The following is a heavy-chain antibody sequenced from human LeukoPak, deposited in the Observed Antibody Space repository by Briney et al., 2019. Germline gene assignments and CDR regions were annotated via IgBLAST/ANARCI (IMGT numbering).Heavy chain of an antibody. Sequence: GGSLRLSCAASGFTFSSYWMSWVRQAPGKGLEWVANIKQDGSDKYYVDSVKGRFTTSRDNAKNSLYLQMNSLRAEDTAVYYCAKGPGKVAGVLYYFDYWGQGTLVTVSS. D-gene: IGHD6-19*01. CDR3: AKGPGKVAGVLYYFDY. V-gene: IGHV3-7*03. J-gene: IGHJ4*02. CDR2: IKQDGSDK. CDR1: GFTFSSYW.